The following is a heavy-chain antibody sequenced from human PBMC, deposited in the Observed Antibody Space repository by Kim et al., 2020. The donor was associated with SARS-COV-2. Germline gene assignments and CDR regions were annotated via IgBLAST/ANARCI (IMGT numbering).Heavy chain of an antibody. CDR1: GFTFDDYA. D-gene: IGHD3-16*02. Sequence: GGSLRLSCAASGFTFDDYAMHWVRQAPGKGLEWVSLISGDGGSTYYADSVKGRFTISRDNSKNSLYLQMNSLRTEDTALYYCAKDIAYDYVWGSYRTNDAFDIWGKGQWSPSLQ. J-gene: IGHJ3*02. V-gene: IGHV3-43*02. CDR3: AKDIAYDYVWGSYRTNDAFDI. CDR2: ISGDGGST.